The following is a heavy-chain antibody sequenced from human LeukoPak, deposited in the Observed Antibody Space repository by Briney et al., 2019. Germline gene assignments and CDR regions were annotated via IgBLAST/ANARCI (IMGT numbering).Heavy chain of an antibody. J-gene: IGHJ3*02. D-gene: IGHD3-22*01. CDR3: ARGDRITMIVEGAFDI. CDR1: GGSFSGYY. Sequence: PSETLSLTCAVYGGSFSGYYWSWIRQPPGKGLEWIGEINHSGSTNYNPSLKSRLTISVDTSKNQFSLKLSSMTAADTAVYYCARGDRITMIVEGAFDIWGQGTMVTVSS. V-gene: IGHV4-34*01. CDR2: INHSGST.